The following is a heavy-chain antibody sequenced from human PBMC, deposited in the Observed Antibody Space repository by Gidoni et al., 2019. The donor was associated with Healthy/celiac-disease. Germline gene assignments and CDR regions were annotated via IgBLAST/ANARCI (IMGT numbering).Heavy chain of an antibody. J-gene: IGHJ6*03. CDR1: GYSFTSYW. V-gene: IGHV5-51*03. CDR2: TYPGDSDT. CDR3: ARRSGYTHLGGYYMDV. D-gene: IGHD3-3*01. Sequence: EVQLVQSGAEVKKPGESLQISCKGSGYSFTSYWIGGVRQMPGKGLEWMGITYPGDSDTRYSPSFQGQVTISADKSISTAYLQWSSLKASDTAMYYCARRSGYTHLGGYYMDVWGKGTTVTVSS.